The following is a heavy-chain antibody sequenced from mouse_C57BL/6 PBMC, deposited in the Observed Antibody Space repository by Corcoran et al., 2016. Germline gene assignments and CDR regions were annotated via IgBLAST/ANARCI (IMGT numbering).Heavy chain of an antibody. V-gene: IGHV9-3*01. CDR2: INTYSGVP. D-gene: IGHD2-4*01. Sequence: QIQLVQSGPELKKPGETVKISCKASGYTFTTYGMSWVKQAPGKGLKWMGWINTYSGVPTYADDFKGRFAFSLETSASTAYLQINNLKNEDTATYFCARADYDGTGYAMDYWGQGTSVTVSS. J-gene: IGHJ4*01. CDR1: GYTFTTYG. CDR3: ARADYDGTGYAMDY.